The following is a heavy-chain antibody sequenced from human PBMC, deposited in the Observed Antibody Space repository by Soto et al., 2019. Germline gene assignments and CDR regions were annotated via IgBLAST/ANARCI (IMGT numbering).Heavy chain of an antibody. D-gene: IGHD6-19*01. CDR1: GFTVNINY. J-gene: IGHJ3*02. CDR3: ARDGGYSSGIDAFDI. Sequence: EVQLVESGGGLVQPGGSLRLSCAASGFTVNINYMSWVRQAPGKGLEGVSAIYSGGRTYYADSVEGRFTISRHSYKNTLYLQMNTLRAQDTAVYYCARDGGYSSGIDAFDIWGQGTTVTVSS. CDR2: IYSGGRT. V-gene: IGHV3-53*04.